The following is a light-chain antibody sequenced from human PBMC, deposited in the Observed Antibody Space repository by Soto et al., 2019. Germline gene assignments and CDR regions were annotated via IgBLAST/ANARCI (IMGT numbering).Light chain of an antibody. CDR2: DVS. CDR3: SSYTSSSTLRV. Sequence: ALTQPASVSGSPGQSITISCTGTSSDVGGYNYVSWYQQHPGKAPKLMIYDVSNRPSGVSNRFSGSKSGNTASLTISGLQAEDEADYYCSSYTSSSTLRVFGGGTKLTVL. CDR1: SSDVGGYNY. V-gene: IGLV2-14*01. J-gene: IGLJ2*01.